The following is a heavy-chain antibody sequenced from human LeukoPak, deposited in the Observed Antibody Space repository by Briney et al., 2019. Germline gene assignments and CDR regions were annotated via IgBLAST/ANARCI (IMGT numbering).Heavy chain of an antibody. CDR2: IIPILGIA. J-gene: IGHJ4*02. CDR1: GGTFSSYA. CDR3: ARDTSPLYSSSWYPQGYFDY. D-gene: IGHD6-13*01. Sequence: GASVKVSCKASGGTFSSYAISWVRQAPGQGLEWMGRIIPILGIANYAQKFQGRVTITADKSTSTAYMELSSLRSEDTAVYYCARDTSPLYSSSWYPQGYFDYWGQGTLVPVSS. V-gene: IGHV1-69*04.